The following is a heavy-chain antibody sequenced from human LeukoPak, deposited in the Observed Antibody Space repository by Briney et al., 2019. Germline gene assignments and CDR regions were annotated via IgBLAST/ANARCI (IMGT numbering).Heavy chain of an antibody. CDR3: AKDGWALPGRYD. Sequence: GGSLRLSCAASGFTFSSYAMSWVRQAPGKGLEWVSAISGSGGSTYYADSVKGRFTISRDNSKNTLYPQMNSLRAEDTAVYYCAKDGWALPGRYDWGQGTLVTVSS. CDR2: ISGSGGST. V-gene: IGHV3-23*01. J-gene: IGHJ4*02. CDR1: GFTFSSYA. D-gene: IGHD3-16*01.